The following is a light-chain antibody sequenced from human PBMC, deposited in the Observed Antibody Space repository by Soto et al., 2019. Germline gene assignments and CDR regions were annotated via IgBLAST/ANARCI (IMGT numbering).Light chain of an antibody. CDR2: DAS. CDR1: QSLNNY. J-gene: IGKJ5*01. CDR3: QQYYRSSIT. Sequence: DIQMTQSPSTLSASVGDRVTITCRASQSLNNYLAWYQQKPGKAPKLMIYDASTLERGVPSRFSGTGSGTECTLTISSLQPDDFATYYCQQYYRSSITLGQGTRLEIK. V-gene: IGKV1-5*01.